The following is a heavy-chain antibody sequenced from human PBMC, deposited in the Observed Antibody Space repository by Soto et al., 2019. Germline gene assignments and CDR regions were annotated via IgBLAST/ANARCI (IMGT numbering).Heavy chain of an antibody. V-gene: IGHV4-59*01. D-gene: IGHD3-22*01. Sequence: SETLSLTCTVSGGSISSYYWSWIRQPPGKGLEWIGYIYYSGSTNYNPSLKSRVTISVDTSKNQFSLKLSSVTAADTAVYYCARGLLYYDSSGYYPYFDYWGQGTLVTAPQ. CDR2: IYYSGST. J-gene: IGHJ4*02. CDR3: ARGLLYYDSSGYYPYFDY. CDR1: GGSISSYY.